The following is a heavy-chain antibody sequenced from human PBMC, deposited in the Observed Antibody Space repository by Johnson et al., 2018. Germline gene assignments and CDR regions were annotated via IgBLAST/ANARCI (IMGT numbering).Heavy chain of an antibody. D-gene: IGHD2-15*01. J-gene: IGHJ6*02. Sequence: QVQLVQCGAEVKKPGSSVKVSCKASGGTFSSYYIHWVRQAPGQGLEWMGGIIPIFGTANYAQKFQGRVTIPADESTSTAYRELSSLRSEDTAVYYCARDRDIVVVVAATLNGMDVWGQGTTVTVSS. CDR2: IIPIFGTA. CDR1: GGTFSSYY. CDR3: ARDRDIVVVVAATLNGMDV. V-gene: IGHV1-69*01.